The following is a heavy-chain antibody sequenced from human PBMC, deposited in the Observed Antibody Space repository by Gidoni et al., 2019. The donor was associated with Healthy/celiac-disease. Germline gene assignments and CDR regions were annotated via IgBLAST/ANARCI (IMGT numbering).Heavy chain of an antibody. CDR1: GYTFTAYY. D-gene: IGHD3-22*01. Sequence: QVQLVQSGAEVKKPGASVKVSCKASGYTFTAYYMHWVRQAPGQGLEWMGWINPNSGGTNYAQKFQGWVTMTRDTSISTAYMELSRLRSDDTAVYYCARGPWMGYDSSGAFDYWGQGTLVTVSS. J-gene: IGHJ4*02. CDR3: ARGPWMGYDSSGAFDY. V-gene: IGHV1-2*04. CDR2: INPNSGGT.